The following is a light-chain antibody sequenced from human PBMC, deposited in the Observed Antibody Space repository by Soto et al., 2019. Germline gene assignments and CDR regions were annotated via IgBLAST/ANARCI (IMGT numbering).Light chain of an antibody. J-gene: IGKJ1*01. V-gene: IGKV3-15*01. Sequence: EIVMTQSPATLSVSPGERVTVYCRASQSVSSDLAWYQHKPGQAPRLLIYDASIGATGIPARFSGSGSGREFTLTISSLQSEDFAVYYCQQYNNWPTWTFGQGTKVDI. CDR2: DAS. CDR3: QQYNNWPTWT. CDR1: QSVSSD.